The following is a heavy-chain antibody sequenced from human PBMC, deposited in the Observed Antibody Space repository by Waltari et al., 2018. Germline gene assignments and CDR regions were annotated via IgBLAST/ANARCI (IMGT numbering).Heavy chain of an antibody. V-gene: IGHV3-23*01. CDR3: AKARSGGSGSYHTLFDY. D-gene: IGHD3-10*01. CDR2: ISGFGAGT. J-gene: IGHJ4*01. Sequence: MTWVRQAPGKGLEWISGFGAGTYYADSVKGRFTISRDNSKNTLYLQMNSLRAEDTAVYYCAKARSGGSGSYHTLFDYWGHGTLVTVSS.